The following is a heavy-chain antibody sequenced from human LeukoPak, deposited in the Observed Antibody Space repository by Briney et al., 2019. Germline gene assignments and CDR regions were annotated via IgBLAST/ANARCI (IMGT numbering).Heavy chain of an antibody. V-gene: IGHV3-74*01. Sequence: GGSLRLSCAASGFTFNNHWMHWVRQAPGKGLVWVSHINFDGSTTTYADSVKGRFTISRDNANNTLFLYMNSLRAEDTAVYYCVRDRLSNDYAHNCFDSWGQGTLVTVSS. CDR1: GFTFNNHW. D-gene: IGHD4-17*01. CDR2: INFDGSTT. J-gene: IGHJ5*01. CDR3: VRDRLSNDYAHNCFDS.